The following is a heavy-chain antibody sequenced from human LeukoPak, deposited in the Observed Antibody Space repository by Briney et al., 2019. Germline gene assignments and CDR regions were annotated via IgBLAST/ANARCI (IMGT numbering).Heavy chain of an antibody. V-gene: IGHV7-4-1*02. CDR2: INTNTGNP. J-gene: IGHJ4*02. D-gene: IGHD6-13*01. Sequence: GASVKVSYKTSGYTFTSYAMNWVRQAPGQGLGWMGWINTNTGNPTYAQGFTGRFVFSLDTSVSTAYLQISSLKAEDTAVYYCARIPHSIAAAGLDYWGQGTLVTVSS. CDR3: ARIPHSIAAAGLDY. CDR1: GYTFTSYA.